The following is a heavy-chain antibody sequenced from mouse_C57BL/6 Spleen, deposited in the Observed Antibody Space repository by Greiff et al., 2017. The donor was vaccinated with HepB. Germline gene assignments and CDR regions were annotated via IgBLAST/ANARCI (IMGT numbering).Heavy chain of an antibody. D-gene: IGHD2-3*01. CDR3: ARPLYDYYAMDY. CDR1: GYTFTDYN. Sequence: EVQLQQSGPELVKPGASVKIPCKASGYTFTDYNMDWVKQSHGKSLEWIGDINPNNGGTIYNQKFKGKATLTVDKSSSTAYMELRSLTSEDTAVYYCARPLYDYYAMDYWGQGTSVTVSS. J-gene: IGHJ4*01. V-gene: IGHV1-18*01. CDR2: INPNNGGT.